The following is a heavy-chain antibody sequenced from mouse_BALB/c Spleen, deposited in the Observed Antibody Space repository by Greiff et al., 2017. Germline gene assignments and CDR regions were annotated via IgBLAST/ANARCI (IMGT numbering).Heavy chain of an antibody. D-gene: IGHD4-1*01. Sequence: EVKVVESGGGLVQPGGSMKLSCVASGFTFSSYWMSWVRQSPEKGLEWVAEIRLKSDNYATHYAESVKGKFTISRDDSKSRLYLQMNSLRAEDTGIYYCTTGTNWFAYWGQGTLVTVSA. J-gene: IGHJ3*01. V-gene: IGHV6-6*02. CDR2: IRLKSDNYAT. CDR3: TTGTNWFAY. CDR1: GFTFSSYW.